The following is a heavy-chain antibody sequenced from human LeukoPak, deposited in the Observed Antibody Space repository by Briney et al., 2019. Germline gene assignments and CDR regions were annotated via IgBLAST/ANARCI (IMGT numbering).Heavy chain of an antibody. CDR3: AKDTTGPYAFDI. D-gene: IGHD1-14*01. Sequence: PGRSLRLSCAASGFTFSTYAMHWVRQAPGKGLEWVAVISYDGSHKYYADSVKGRFTISRDNSKNTLYLQMNSLRPGDTAVYYCAKDTTGPYAFDIWGQGTMVTVSS. CDR1: GFTFSTYA. V-gene: IGHV3-30*04. J-gene: IGHJ3*02. CDR2: ISYDGSHK.